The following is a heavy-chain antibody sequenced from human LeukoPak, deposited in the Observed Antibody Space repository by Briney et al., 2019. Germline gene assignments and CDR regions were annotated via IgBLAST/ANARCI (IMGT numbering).Heavy chain of an antibody. CDR1: GFTFSSYW. CDR3: ARMSSSGWYSPYFDY. D-gene: IGHD6-19*01. Sequence: PGGSLRLSCAASGFTFSSYWMSWVRQAPGKGLEWVANIKQDGSEKYYVDSVKGRFTISRDNAKNSLYLQMNSLRAEDTAVYYCARMSSSGWYSPYFDYWGQGTLVTVSS. J-gene: IGHJ4*02. CDR2: IKQDGSEK. V-gene: IGHV3-7*01.